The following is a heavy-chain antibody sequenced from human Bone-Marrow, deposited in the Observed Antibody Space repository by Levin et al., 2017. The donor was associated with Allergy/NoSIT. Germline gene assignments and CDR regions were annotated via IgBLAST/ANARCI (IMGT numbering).Heavy chain of an antibody. J-gene: IGHJ4*02. Sequence: GGSLRLSCAASGFTFSNYAMSWVRQAPGKGLEWVSAISGSGGGTYYADSVKGRFTVSRDNSKNTLYLQMNSLRVEDTAVYYCAKRDCSGGTCYPDKPYNFDYRGQGTLVTVSS. V-gene: IGHV3-23*01. CDR2: ISGSGGGT. CDR3: AKRDCSGGTCYPDKPYNFDY. D-gene: IGHD2-15*01. CDR1: GFTFSNYA.